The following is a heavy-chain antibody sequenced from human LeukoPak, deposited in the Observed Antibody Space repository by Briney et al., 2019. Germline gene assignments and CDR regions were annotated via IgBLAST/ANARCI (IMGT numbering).Heavy chain of an antibody. D-gene: IGHD3-10*01. CDR1: GDSISSFY. V-gene: IGHV4-59*01. CDR3: ARVPYYYGSGTYLDY. J-gene: IGHJ4*02. Sequence: SETLSLTCTVSGDSISSFYWTWIRQPPGKGLEWIGYIYYSGSTNYNPSLKSRVIISVDMSKNQFSLKLSSVTAADTAVYYCARVPYYYGSGTYLDYWGQGTLVTVSS. CDR2: IYYSGST.